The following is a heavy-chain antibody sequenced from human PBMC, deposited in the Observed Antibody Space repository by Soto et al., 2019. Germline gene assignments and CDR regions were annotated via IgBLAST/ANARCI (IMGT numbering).Heavy chain of an antibody. CDR2: ISYDGNNK. J-gene: IGHJ6*02. CDR3: AKGTMARGLMRYYYGMDV. V-gene: IGHV3-30*18. D-gene: IGHD3-10*01. Sequence: PWWPLRLSCITSVFTFSSYGIHWFRQAPGKGLEWVAFISYDGNNKFYVDSVKGRFTISRDNSKKTLFLEMSSLRAEDTAVYYCAKGTMARGLMRYYYGMDVWGQGITVTVSS. CDR1: VFTFSSYG.